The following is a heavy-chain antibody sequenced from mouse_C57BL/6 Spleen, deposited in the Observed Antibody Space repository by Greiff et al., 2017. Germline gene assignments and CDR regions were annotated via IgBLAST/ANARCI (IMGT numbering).Heavy chain of an antibody. V-gene: IGHV1-64*01. D-gene: IGHD1-1*01. Sequence: QVQLKQPGAELVKPGASVTLSCKASGYTFTSYWMHWVKQRPGQGLEWIGMIHPNSGSTNYNEKFKSKATLTVDKSSSTAYMQLSSLTSEDSAVYYCARGYYYGSSENAMDYWGQGTSVTVSS. CDR1: GYTFTSYW. CDR2: IHPNSGST. CDR3: ARGYYYGSSENAMDY. J-gene: IGHJ4*01.